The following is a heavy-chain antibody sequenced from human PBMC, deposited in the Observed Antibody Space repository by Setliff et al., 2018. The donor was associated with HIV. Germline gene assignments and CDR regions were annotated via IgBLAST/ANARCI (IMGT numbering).Heavy chain of an antibody. D-gene: IGHD3-10*01. Sequence: KTSETLSLTCTVSGGFISSSSYYWGWIRQPPGKGLEWIGSIFNDGRTYYNPSLKSRITIPMDTSTNQFSLKLSSVTAADTAVYFCARHFPSISLFFGDPGPFDRWGQGALVTVS. CDR3: ARHFPSISLFFGDPGPFDR. J-gene: IGHJ4*02. CDR2: IFNDGRT. CDR1: GGFISSSSYY. V-gene: IGHV4-39*01.